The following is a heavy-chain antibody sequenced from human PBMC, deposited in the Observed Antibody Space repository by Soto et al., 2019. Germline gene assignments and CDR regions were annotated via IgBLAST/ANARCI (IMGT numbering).Heavy chain of an antibody. CDR2: IIPIFGTA. Sequence: QVQLVQSGAEVKKPGSSVKVSCKASGGTFSSYAISWVRQAPGQGFEWMGGIIPIFGTANYAQKFQGRVTITADESTSTAYMELSSLRSEDTAVYYCASVRRAAAGPGYYYGMDVWGPGTTVTVSS. J-gene: IGHJ6*02. D-gene: IGHD6-13*01. CDR3: ASVRRAAAGPGYYYGMDV. V-gene: IGHV1-69*01. CDR1: GGTFSSYA.